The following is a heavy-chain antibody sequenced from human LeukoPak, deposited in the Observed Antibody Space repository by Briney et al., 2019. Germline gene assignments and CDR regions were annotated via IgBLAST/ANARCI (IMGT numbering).Heavy chain of an antibody. Sequence: SETLSLTCTVSGGSISSYYWSWIRQPPGKGLERIGYIYYSGSTNYNPSLKSRVTISVDTSKKQFSLKLSSVTAADTAVYFCARRPPVAGTSAGYYYYGMDVWGQGTTVTVSS. D-gene: IGHD6-19*01. CDR3: ARRPPVAGTSAGYYYYGMDV. V-gene: IGHV4-59*01. CDR2: IYYSGST. CDR1: GGSISSYY. J-gene: IGHJ6*02.